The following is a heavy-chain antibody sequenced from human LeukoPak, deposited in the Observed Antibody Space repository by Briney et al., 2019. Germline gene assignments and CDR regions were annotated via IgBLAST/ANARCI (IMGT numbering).Heavy chain of an antibody. CDR1: GFNFSGSA. J-gene: IGHJ4*02. CDR2: IRIKTNNYAT. CDR3: SSRNDYGVY. Sequence: GGSLKLSCAASGFNFSGSAMHWIRQASGKGLEWVGRIRIKTNNYATTYAASVKGRFTISRDDSKNTAYLQMNSLKTEDAAVYYCSSRNDYGVYGGQGTLVTVSS. V-gene: IGHV3-73*01.